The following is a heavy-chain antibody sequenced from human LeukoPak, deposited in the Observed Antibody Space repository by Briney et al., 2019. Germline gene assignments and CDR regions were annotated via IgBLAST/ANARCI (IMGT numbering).Heavy chain of an antibody. D-gene: IGHD6-13*01. J-gene: IGHJ4*02. CDR1: GGSFSGYF. CDR2: INHSGST. Sequence: SETLSLTCAVYGGSFSGYFWSWIRQPPGKGLEWIGEINHSGSTNYNPSLKSRVTISVDTSKNQFSLKLSSVTAADTAVYYCAISGGIAAAEFWGQGTLVTVSS. V-gene: IGHV4-34*01. CDR3: AISGGIAAAEF.